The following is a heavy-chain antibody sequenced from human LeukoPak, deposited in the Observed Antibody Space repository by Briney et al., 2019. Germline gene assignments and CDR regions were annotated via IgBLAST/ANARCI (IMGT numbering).Heavy chain of an antibody. CDR2: IYTSEST. Sequence: PSETLSLTCTVSGGSISSGSYYWSWIRQPAGKGLEWIGRIYTSESTKYNPSLKSRVTISVDTSKNQFSLKLSSVTAADTAVYYCARIYCGGDCRGYYYHYYMDVWGKGTTVTISS. CDR3: ARIYCGGDCRGYYYHYYMDV. V-gene: IGHV4-61*02. CDR1: GGSISSGSYY. D-gene: IGHD2-21*02. J-gene: IGHJ6*03.